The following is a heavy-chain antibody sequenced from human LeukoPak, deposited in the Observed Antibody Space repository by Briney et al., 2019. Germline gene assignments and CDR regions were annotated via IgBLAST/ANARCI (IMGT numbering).Heavy chain of an antibody. D-gene: IGHD3-10*01. CDR1: GFTFSDYY. J-gene: IGHJ4*02. V-gene: IGHV3-11*01. CDR3: ASYYFGSRSFYNDY. CDR2: ITTSGTTK. Sequence: GGSLRLSCAASGFTFSDYYMSWIRQAPGKGLEWISYITTSGTTKYYADSVEGRFTISRDNAKNTLYLQMSSLRAEDTAVYYCASYYFGSRSFYNDYWGQGTLVTVSS.